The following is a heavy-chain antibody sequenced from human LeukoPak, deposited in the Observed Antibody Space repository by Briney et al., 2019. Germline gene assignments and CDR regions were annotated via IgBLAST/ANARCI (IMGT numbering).Heavy chain of an antibody. CDR3: ARDLPLYDFWSGYSPHFDY. CDR2: IIPILGIA. V-gene: IGHV1-69*04. Sequence: ASVKVSCKASGGTFSSYAISWVRQAPGQGLEWMGRIIPILGIANYAQKFQGRVTITADKSTSTAYMELSSLRSEDTAVYYCARDLPLYDFWSGYSPHFDYWGQGTLVTVPS. CDR1: GGTFSSYA. J-gene: IGHJ4*02. D-gene: IGHD3-3*01.